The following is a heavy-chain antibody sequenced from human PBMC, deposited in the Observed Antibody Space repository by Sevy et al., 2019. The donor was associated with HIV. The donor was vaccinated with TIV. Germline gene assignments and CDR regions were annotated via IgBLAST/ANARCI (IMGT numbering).Heavy chain of an antibody. Sequence: ASVKVSCKASGYTFTNYALHWVRQAPGQSLEWMGWINVGNGNTRYSQNFQDRFTITRGTSGRTAYMELNSLTSEDTAVYYCARDQTAARKGLDYWGQGTLVTVSS. CDR1: GYTFTNYA. J-gene: IGHJ4*02. CDR2: INVGNGNT. D-gene: IGHD2-15*01. V-gene: IGHV1-3*01. CDR3: ARDQTAARKGLDY.